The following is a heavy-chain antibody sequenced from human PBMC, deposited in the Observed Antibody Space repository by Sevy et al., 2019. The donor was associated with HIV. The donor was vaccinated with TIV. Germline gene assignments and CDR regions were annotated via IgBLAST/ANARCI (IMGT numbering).Heavy chain of an antibody. CDR2: INEDGSGT. V-gene: IGHV3-7*01. Sequence: GGSLRLSCAASAFTFNNFWMSWVRQAPGKGLEWVAHINEDGSGTYYVDSVRGRFTMSRDNAKSSVYVQMNSLRAEDTAVYYCVRELWGGRGYFDLWGRGTLVTVSS. J-gene: IGHJ2*01. CDR3: VRELWGGRGYFDL. D-gene: IGHD3-16*01. CDR1: AFTFNNFW.